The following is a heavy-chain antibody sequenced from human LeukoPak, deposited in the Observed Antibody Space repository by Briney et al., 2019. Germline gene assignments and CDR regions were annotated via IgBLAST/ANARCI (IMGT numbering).Heavy chain of an antibody. Sequence: SETLSLTCSVSGGTISSNSHHWGWLRQPPGEGLEWIGTIYYTGITDYTPSLQSPFTISIDSPKTQFSLRLSSVTAADTAAYLWGRHSRCTSSGCSNSFFDLWGRGTLMTV. CDR3: GRHSRCTSSGCSNSFFDL. CDR2: IYYTGIT. V-gene: IGHV4-39*01. CDR1: GGTISSNSHH. D-gene: IGHD2-2*01. J-gene: IGHJ2*01.